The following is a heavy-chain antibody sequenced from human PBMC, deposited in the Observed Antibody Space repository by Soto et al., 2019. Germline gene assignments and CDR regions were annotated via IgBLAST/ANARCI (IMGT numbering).Heavy chain of an antibody. Sequence: EVQLVETGGGLIQPGGSLRLSCAASGFTVSSNYMSWVRQAPGKGLEWVSVIYSGGSTYYADSVKGRFTISRDNSKNTLYLQMNSLRAEDTAVYYCAREWGYGALPDYYGMDVWGQGTTVTVSS. CDR1: GFTVSSNY. D-gene: IGHD4-17*01. CDR3: AREWGYGALPDYYGMDV. V-gene: IGHV3-53*02. J-gene: IGHJ6*02. CDR2: IYSGGST.